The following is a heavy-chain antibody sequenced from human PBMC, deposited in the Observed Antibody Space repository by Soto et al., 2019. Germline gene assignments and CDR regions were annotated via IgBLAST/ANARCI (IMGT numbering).Heavy chain of an antibody. CDR3: ATGGGMTTRYYYYYGMDV. Sequence: GASVKVSCKVSGYTLTELSMHWVRQAPGKGLEWMGGFDPEDGETIYAQKFQGRVTMTEDTSTDTAYMELSSLRSEDTAVYYCATGGGMTTRYYYYYGMDVWGQGTTVTV. CDR2: FDPEDGET. D-gene: IGHD4-17*01. V-gene: IGHV1-24*01. CDR1: GYTLTELS. J-gene: IGHJ6*02.